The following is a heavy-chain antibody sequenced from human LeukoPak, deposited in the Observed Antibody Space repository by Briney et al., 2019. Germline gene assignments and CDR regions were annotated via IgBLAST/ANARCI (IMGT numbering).Heavy chain of an antibody. CDR1: GFTFGRYA. CDR3: AKDRFGSGSPNWFGP. D-gene: IGHD3-10*01. J-gene: IGHJ5*02. V-gene: IGHV3-23*01. CDR2: ISGSSDDI. Sequence: GGSLRLSCAGSGFTFGRYAMSWIRQVPGKGLEWVSAISGSSDDIFYTDSVKGRFTISRDNSKNTLYLQMNSLRAGDTAVYYCAKDRFGSGSPNWFGPWGQGTLVTVSS.